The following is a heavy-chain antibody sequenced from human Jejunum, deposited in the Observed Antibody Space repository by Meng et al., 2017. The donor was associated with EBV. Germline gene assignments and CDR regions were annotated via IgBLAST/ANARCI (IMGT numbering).Heavy chain of an antibody. D-gene: IGHD1-26*01. CDR2: IFHIGTT. CDR1: GGSISSSNW. CDR3: ARDGGPSGSYAYWFDP. V-gene: IGHV4-4*02. J-gene: IGHJ5*02. Sequence: QVPADEAGPGLVKPLGTLSLTCAVSGGSISSSNWWSWVRQPPGKGPEWIGEIFHIGTTNYNPTLKSRVTMSVDKSKNHFSLKLTSVTAADTAVYYCARDGGPSGSYAYWFDPWGQGTLVTVSS.